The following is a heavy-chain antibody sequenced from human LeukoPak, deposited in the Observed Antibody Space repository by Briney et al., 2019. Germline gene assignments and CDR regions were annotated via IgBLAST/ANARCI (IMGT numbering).Heavy chain of an antibody. CDR2: ISSSSSTI. CDR3: ARDQEVTKTFDY. CDR1: GFTFSSYS. J-gene: IGHJ4*02. D-gene: IGHD4-23*01. Sequence: GGSLRLSCAASGFTFSSYSMNWVRQAPGKGLEWGSYISSSSSTIYYADSVKGRFTISRDNAKNSLYLQMNSLRAEDTAVYYCARDQEVTKTFDYWGQGTLVTVSS. V-gene: IGHV3-48*04.